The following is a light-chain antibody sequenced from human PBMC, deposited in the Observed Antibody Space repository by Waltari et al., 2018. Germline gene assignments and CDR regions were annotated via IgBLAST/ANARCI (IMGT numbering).Light chain of an antibody. J-gene: IGKJ2*01. CDR2: WAS. CDR3: QQYYSPPYT. Sequence: DIVMTQSPDSLAVSLGERATIHCKSSQTVLRSSNSKNCLTWYQQKPGQPPRLLIYWASTRESGVPDRCSGSGSGTDFTLTISSLQAEDVAVYYCQQYYSPPYTFGQGTKLQIK. CDR1: QTVLRSSNSKNC. V-gene: IGKV4-1*01.